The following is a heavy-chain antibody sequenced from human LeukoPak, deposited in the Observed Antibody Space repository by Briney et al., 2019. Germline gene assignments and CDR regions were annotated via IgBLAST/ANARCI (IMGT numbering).Heavy chain of an antibody. CDR1: GFTFSSNS. CDR3: ARTGASASLDY. J-gene: IGHJ4*02. V-gene: IGHV3-48*01. CDR2: ITSTSSI. D-gene: IGHD7-27*01. Sequence: PGGSLRLSCAASGFTFSSNSMNWVRQAPGKGLEWVSYITSTSSIHYADSVKGRFTISRDNAKNSLYLQMNSLRGEDTAVYYCARTGASASLDYWGQGTLVTVSS.